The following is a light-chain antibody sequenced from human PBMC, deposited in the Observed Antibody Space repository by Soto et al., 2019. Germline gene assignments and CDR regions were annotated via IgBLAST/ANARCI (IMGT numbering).Light chain of an antibody. V-gene: IGKV1-5*03. CDR3: QHCDTYWT. Sequence: IQMTQSPSTLSASVGDRVTITCRASQSISTSLAWYQQKPGKAPKVLIYKASSLESGVPSRFSGSGSGTEFTITISSLQPDDFATYYCQHCDTYWTFGQGTKVEIK. CDR1: QSISTS. J-gene: IGKJ1*01. CDR2: KAS.